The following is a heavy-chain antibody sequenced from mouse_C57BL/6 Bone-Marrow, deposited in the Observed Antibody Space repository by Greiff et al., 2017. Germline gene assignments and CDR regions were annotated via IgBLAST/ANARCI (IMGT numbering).Heavy chain of an antibody. V-gene: IGHV5-4*01. J-gene: IGHJ4*01. CDR3: EGERGGDY. CDR1: GFTFSSYA. CDR2: ISDGGSYT. Sequence: DVMLVESGGGLVKPGGSLKLSCAASGFTFSSYAMSWVRQTPEKRLEWVATISDGGSYTYYPAHVKGRFPISRATAKNNLNLQMSQRKSEDTAIYDCEGERGGDYGGQGTSVTVSS.